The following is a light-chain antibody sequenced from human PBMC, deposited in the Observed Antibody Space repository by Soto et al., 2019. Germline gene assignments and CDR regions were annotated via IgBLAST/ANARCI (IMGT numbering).Light chain of an antibody. Sequence: QSVLTQPASVSGSAGQSSTISCTGTSSDVGGYNYVSWYQQHPGKAPKLMIYEVTNRPSGVSNRFSGSKSGNTASLTISGLQAEDEAEYYCSSYTSSTTLEVFGSGTKVTVL. CDR2: EVT. J-gene: IGLJ1*01. V-gene: IGLV2-14*01. CDR1: SSDVGGYNY. CDR3: SSYTSSTTLEV.